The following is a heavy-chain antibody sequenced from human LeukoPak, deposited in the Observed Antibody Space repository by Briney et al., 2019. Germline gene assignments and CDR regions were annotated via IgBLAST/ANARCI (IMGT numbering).Heavy chain of an antibody. J-gene: IGHJ3*02. CDR1: GGSISISNFY. CDR3: ARHQFQLLVNDDAFDM. V-gene: IGHV4-61*05. CDR2: IHYTGSA. D-gene: IGHD2-2*01. Sequence: PSETLSLTCSVSGGSISISNFYWGWIRQPPGKGLEWIGFIHYTGSANYNPSLKSRVTISVDTSKNQFSLKLTSVTAADTAVYYCARHQFQLLVNDDAFDMWGQGTMVTVSS.